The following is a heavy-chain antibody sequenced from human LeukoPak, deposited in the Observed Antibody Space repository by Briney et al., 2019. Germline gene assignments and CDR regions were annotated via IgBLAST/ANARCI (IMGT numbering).Heavy chain of an antibody. CDR2: ISDSGDDT. CDR3: AKFPMVRGVIKEGCFQH. CDR1: RFTFRTYA. J-gene: IGHJ1*01. V-gene: IGHV3-23*01. Sequence: GGSLRLSCAASRFTFRTYAMSWVRQAPGKGLEWVSSISDSGDDTYYADSVKGRFTISRDNSKNTLCLQMNSLRAEDTAVYYCAKFPMVRGVIKEGCFQHWGQGTLVTVSS. D-gene: IGHD3-10*01.